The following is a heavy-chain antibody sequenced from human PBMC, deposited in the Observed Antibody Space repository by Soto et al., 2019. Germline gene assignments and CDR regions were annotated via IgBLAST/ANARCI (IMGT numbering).Heavy chain of an antibody. V-gene: IGHV4-4*02. J-gene: IGHJ4*02. CDR3: ARGVGSSPPRY. CDR1: GDSISSSNW. D-gene: IGHD1-26*01. CDR2: IYHSGAT. Sequence: SETLSLTCAVSGDSISSSNWWSWVRQAPGKGLEWIGEIYHSGATTYNPSLKSRATISVDPSNNHFSLKLTSPPAADTAVYYCARGVGSSPPRYWGRGTLVTVSS.